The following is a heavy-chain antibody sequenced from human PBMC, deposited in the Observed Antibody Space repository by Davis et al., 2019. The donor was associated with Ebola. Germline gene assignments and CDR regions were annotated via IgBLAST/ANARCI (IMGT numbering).Heavy chain of an antibody. CDR2: IWYDGSNK. Sequence: GESLKISCAASGFTFSSYGMHWVRQAPGKGLEWVAVIWYDGSNKYYADSVKGRFTISRDNSKNTLYLQMNSLRAEDTAVYYCAKELWARDLGDLFYYYYGMDVWGQGTTVTVSS. CDR3: AKELWARDLGDLFYYYYGMDV. CDR1: GFTFSSYG. V-gene: IGHV3-30*02. D-gene: IGHD4-17*01. J-gene: IGHJ6*02.